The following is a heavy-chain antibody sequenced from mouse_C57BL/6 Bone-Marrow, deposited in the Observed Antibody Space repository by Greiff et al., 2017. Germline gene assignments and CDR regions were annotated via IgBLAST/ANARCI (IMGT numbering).Heavy chain of an antibody. V-gene: IGHV5-15*01. CDR3: ARRGYYGIYWYFDV. Sequence: EVQRVESGGGLVQPGGSLKLSCAASGFTFSDYGMAWVRQAPRKGPEWVAFISNLAYSIYYADTVTGRFTISRENAKNTLYLEMSSLRSEDTAMYYCARRGYYGIYWYFDVWGTGTTVTVSS. CDR1: GFTFSDYG. CDR2: ISNLAYSI. D-gene: IGHD1-1*01. J-gene: IGHJ1*03.